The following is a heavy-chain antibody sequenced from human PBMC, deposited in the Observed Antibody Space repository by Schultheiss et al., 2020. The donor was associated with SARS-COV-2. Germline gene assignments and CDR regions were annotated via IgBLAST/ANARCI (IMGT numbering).Heavy chain of an antibody. D-gene: IGHD3-3*01. CDR2: IYYIGST. J-gene: IGHJ3*02. CDR1: GGSVSSSSYY. Sequence: SQTLSLTCTVSGGSVSSSSYYWSWIRQPPGKGLEWIGYIYYIGSTNYNPSLKSRVTISVDTSKNQFSLKLSSVTPADTAVYYCAREGNLGVVNDDAFDIWGQGTMVTVSS. V-gene: IGHV4-61*01. CDR3: AREGNLGVVNDDAFDI.